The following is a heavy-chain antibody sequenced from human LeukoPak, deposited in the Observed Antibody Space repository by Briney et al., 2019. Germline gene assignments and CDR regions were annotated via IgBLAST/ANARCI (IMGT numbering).Heavy chain of an antibody. D-gene: IGHD1-26*01. CDR1: GFTFSSSD. J-gene: IGHJ4*02. CDR2: IGPGGDT. Sequence: GSLRLSCVASGFTFSSSDMHWVRQATGKGLEWVSAIGPGGDTYYPGSVKGRFTISRDNSKNSLYLQMNSLRTEDTALYYCAKGHIVGAITEFDYWGQGTLVTVSS. CDR3: AKGHIVGAITEFDY. V-gene: IGHV3-13*04.